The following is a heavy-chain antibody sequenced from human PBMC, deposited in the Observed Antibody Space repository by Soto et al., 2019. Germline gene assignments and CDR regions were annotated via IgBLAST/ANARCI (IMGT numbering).Heavy chain of an antibody. CDR3: ARGRVGTAYFDY. CDR2: ITSSSSTI. V-gene: IGHV3-48*02. CDR1: GFTFTSNS. D-gene: IGHD2-21*02. J-gene: IGHJ4*02. Sequence: GSLRLSCAASGFTFTSNSMNWVRQAPGKGLEWISYITSSSSTIYYADSVKGRFTISRDNAKNSLYLQMNSLRDDDTAVYYCARGRVGTAYFDYWGQGALVTVSS.